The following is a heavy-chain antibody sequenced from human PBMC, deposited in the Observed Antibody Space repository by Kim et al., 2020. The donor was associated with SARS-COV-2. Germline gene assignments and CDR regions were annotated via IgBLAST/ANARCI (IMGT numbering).Heavy chain of an antibody. CDR1: GFTFNNYG. Sequence: GGSLRLSCAAPGFTFNNYGMHWVRQAPGKGLEWVAVIWYDGSNKYYADSVKGRFTISRDNSKNTLYLQMNSLRAEDTAVYYCAKDHVAGDWYFDLWGRGTLVTVSS. D-gene: IGHD6-19*01. J-gene: IGHJ2*01. CDR2: IWYDGSNK. CDR3: AKDHVAGDWYFDL. V-gene: IGHV3-33*06.